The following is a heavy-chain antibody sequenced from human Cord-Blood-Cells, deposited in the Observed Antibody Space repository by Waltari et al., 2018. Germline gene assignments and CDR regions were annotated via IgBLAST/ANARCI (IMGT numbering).Heavy chain of an antibody. CDR2: INQRRST. Sequence: QVQLQQWGAGLLKPSETLSLTCAVYGGSFSGYYWSWIRQPPGKGLEWIGEINQRRSTNYNPSPMRRVTISVDTSKNQFSLKLSSVTAADTAVYYCAREGESIAAPNWFDPWGQGTLVTVSS. V-gene: IGHV4-34*01. CDR1: GGSFSGYY. D-gene: IGHD6-6*01. CDR3: AREGESIAAPNWFDP. J-gene: IGHJ5*02.